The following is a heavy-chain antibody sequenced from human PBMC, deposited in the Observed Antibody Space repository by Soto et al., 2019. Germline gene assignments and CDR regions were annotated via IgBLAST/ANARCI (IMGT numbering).Heavy chain of an antibody. J-gene: IGHJ6*03. CDR3: ARSNYYVSGSPDHYYYYMHV. D-gene: IGHD3-10*01. Sequence: TLSLTCTVSGGSISSGGYYWSWIRQHPGKGLEWIGYIYYSGRTYYNPSLKSRVTVSVDTSKNQFSLKLSSVTAADTAVYYCARSNYYVSGSPDHYYYYMHVWGKGTTVSGSS. CDR1: GGSISSGGYY. CDR2: IYYSGRT. V-gene: IGHV4-31*03.